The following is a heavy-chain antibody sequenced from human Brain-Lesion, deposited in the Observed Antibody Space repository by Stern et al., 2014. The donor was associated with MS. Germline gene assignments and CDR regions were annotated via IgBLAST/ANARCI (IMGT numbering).Heavy chain of an antibody. V-gene: IGHV3-73*01. CDR1: GFIFSASG. CDR3: TRQGPAPVDDFDY. Sequence: EVQLVESGGGLVQPGGSLKLSCAASGFIFSASGIHWVRQASGQGLEWVGRIRGKGNNYATDYAASVKGRFTISRDDSRNTAYLQMSSLMTEDTAIYYCTRQGPAPVDDFDYWGQGTLVTVSS. CDR2: IRGKGNNYAT. J-gene: IGHJ4*02.